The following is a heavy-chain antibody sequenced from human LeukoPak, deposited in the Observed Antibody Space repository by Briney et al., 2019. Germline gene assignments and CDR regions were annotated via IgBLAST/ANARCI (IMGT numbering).Heavy chain of an antibody. D-gene: IGHD3-10*01. CDR3: ARVGRTYYYGSGSSLPNWFDP. Sequence: GASVKVSCKASGYTFTSYAISWVRQAPGQGLEWMGGIIPIFGTANYAQKFQGRVTITADKSTSTAYMELSSLRSEDTAVYYCARVGRTYYYGSGSSLPNWFDPWGQGTLVTVSS. J-gene: IGHJ5*02. V-gene: IGHV1-69*06. CDR1: GYTFTSYA. CDR2: IIPIFGTA.